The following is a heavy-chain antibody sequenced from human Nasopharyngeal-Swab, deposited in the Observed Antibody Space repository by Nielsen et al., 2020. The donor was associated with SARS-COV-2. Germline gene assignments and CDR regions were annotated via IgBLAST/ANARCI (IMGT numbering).Heavy chain of an antibody. D-gene: IGHD1-7*01. J-gene: IGHJ6*02. Sequence: ASVKVSCKAYGYTFTSYYLHWVRKAPGQGLEWMGIINPTDGSTSYAQKFEGRVTMTRVMSTSTVYMELNSLRSEDTAVYYCARVLPFRITGTSGMDVWGQGTTVTVSS. V-gene: IGHV1-46*01. CDR1: GYTFTSYY. CDR3: ARVLPFRITGTSGMDV. CDR2: INPTDGST.